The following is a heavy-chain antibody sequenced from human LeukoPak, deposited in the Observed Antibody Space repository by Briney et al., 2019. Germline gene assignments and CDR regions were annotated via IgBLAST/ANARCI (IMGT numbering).Heavy chain of an antibody. V-gene: IGHV1-2*02. D-gene: IGHD6-19*01. J-gene: IGHJ6*02. CDR3: SGAVAALSLYGMDV. CDR1: GYTFTGYF. CDR2: INPNSGAT. Sequence: ASVKVSCKASGYTFTGYFMHWVRQAPGQGLEWMGWINPNSGATIYSQKFQGRVTMTRDTSSSTAYMELSRLRSDDTAVYYCSGAVAALSLYGMDVWGQGTTVTVSS.